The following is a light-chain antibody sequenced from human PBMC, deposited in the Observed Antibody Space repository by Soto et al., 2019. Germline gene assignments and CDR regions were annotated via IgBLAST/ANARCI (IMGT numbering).Light chain of an antibody. CDR3: QQHISYPRT. CDR2: TAS. J-gene: IGKJ1*01. Sequence: DIQMTQSPSTLSASVGDRVTITCRASQSLNTALAWYQQKPGKAPRLLIYTASNLESGVPSRFSGSGSGTEFTLTISSLQPDDFATYYCQQHISYPRTFGQGTTVEIK. V-gene: IGKV1-5*03. CDR1: QSLNTA.